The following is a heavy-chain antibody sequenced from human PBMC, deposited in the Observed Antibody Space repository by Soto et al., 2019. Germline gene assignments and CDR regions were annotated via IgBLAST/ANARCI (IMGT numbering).Heavy chain of an antibody. CDR2: ISGSGGST. J-gene: IGHJ4*02. CDR3: AKDPPQWDEILTGYSEVIDFDY. Sequence: GGSLRLSCAASGFTFSSYAMSWVRQAPGKGLEWVSAISGSGGSTYYADSVKGRFTISRDNSKNTLYLQMNSLRAEDTAVYYCAKDPPQWDEILTGYSEVIDFDYWGQGTLVTVSS. V-gene: IGHV3-23*01. CDR1: GFTFSSYA. D-gene: IGHD3-9*01.